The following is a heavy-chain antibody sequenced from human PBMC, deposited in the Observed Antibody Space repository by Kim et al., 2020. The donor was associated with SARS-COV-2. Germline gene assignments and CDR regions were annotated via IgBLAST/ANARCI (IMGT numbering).Heavy chain of an antibody. J-gene: IGHJ6*02. V-gene: IGHV4-59*08. Sequence: SETLSLTCTVSGGSISSYYWSWIRQPPGKGLEWIGYIYYSGSTNYNPSLKSRVTISVDTSKNQFSLKLSSVTAADTAVYYCARHSRSFNLYYYDSSESRYYYYGMDVWGQGTTVTVSS. CDR1: GGSISSYY. CDR2: IYYSGST. D-gene: IGHD3-22*01. CDR3: ARHSRSFNLYYYDSSESRYYYYGMDV.